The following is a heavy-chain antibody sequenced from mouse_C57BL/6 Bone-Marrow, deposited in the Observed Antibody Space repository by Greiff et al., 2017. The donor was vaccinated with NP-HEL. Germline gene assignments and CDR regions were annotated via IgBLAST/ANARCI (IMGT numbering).Heavy chain of an antibody. V-gene: IGHV2-5*01. J-gene: IGHJ4*01. CDR2: IWRGGST. Sequence: QVQLQQSGPGLVQPSQSLSITCTVSGFSLTSYGVHWVRQSPGKGLEWLGVIWRGGSTDYNAAFMSRLSITKDNSKSQVFFKMNSLQADDTAIYYCAKRGYGSSLYAMDYWGQGTSVTVSS. D-gene: IGHD1-1*01. CDR3: AKRGYGSSLYAMDY. CDR1: GFSLTSYG.